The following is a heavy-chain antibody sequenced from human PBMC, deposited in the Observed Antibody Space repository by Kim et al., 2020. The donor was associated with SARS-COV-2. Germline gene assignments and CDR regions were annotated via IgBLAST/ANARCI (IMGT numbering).Heavy chain of an antibody. CDR2: ISYDGSEQ. D-gene: IGHD1-26*01. CDR1: GFSFSNYG. J-gene: IGHJ4*02. Sequence: GGSLRLSCAASGFSFSNYGMHWVRQAPGKGLEWVALISYDGSEQWFADSVKGRFTISRDNSNNALYGQMDRLRPEDTAVYYCAKDLAGGAADYWGQGTLVTVSS. CDR3: AKDLAGGAADY. V-gene: IGHV3-30*18.